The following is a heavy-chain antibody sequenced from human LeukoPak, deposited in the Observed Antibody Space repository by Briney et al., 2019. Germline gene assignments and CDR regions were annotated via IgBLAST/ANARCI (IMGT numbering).Heavy chain of an antibody. CDR3: AKVVGSGSYYDAFDI. D-gene: IGHD3-10*01. Sequence: GGSLRLSCAASGFTFSSYGIHWVRQAPGKGLEWVAVISYDGSNKYYADSVKGRFTISRDNSKNTLYLQMNSLRAEDTAVYYCAKVVGSGSYYDAFDIWGQGTMVTVSS. V-gene: IGHV3-30*18. CDR2: ISYDGSNK. J-gene: IGHJ3*02. CDR1: GFTFSSYG.